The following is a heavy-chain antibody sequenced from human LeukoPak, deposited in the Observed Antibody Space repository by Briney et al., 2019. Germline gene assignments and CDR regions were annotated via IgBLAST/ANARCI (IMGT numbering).Heavy chain of an antibody. CDR2: INPNSGGT. J-gene: IGHJ4*02. V-gene: IGHV1-2*02. CDR1: GYTFTSYY. D-gene: IGHD2-15*01. CDR3: AREVVAATLLDY. Sequence: GASVKVSCKASGYTFTSYYMHWVRQAPGQGLEWMGWINPNSGGTNYAQKFQGRVTMTRDTSISTAYMELSRLRSDDTAVYYCAREVVAATLLDYWGQGTLVTVSS.